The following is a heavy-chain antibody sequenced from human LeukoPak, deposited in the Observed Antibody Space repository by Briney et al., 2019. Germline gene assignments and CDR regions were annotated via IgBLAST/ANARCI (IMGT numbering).Heavy chain of an antibody. D-gene: IGHD3-3*01. V-gene: IGHV3-53*01. J-gene: IGHJ4*02. CDR1: GFTVSSNY. CDR3: AREPFWSGYYSNLHFDY. CDR2: IYSGGST. Sequence: GGSLRLSCAASGFTVSSNYMSWVRQAPGKGLEWVSVIYSGGSTYYADSVKGRFTISRDNAKNSLYLQMNSLRAEDTAVYYCAREPFWSGYYSNLHFDYWGQGTLVTVSS.